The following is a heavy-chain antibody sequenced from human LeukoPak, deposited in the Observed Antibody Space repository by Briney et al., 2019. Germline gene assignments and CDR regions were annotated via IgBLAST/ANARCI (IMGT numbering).Heavy chain of an antibody. D-gene: IGHD2-2*01. CDR1: GYTFNNHY. Sequence: ASVKVSCKASGYTFNNHYMYWVRQAPGQGLEWMAWSSGTGYNMEYAQKFQGRVTMTTDTSTSTAYLELRSLRSDDTAVYYCARSRCSDSTSCYYFFFFDSWGQGSLVTVSS. V-gene: IGHV1-18*01. J-gene: IGHJ4*02. CDR2: SSGTGYNM. CDR3: ARSRCSDSTSCYYFFFFDS.